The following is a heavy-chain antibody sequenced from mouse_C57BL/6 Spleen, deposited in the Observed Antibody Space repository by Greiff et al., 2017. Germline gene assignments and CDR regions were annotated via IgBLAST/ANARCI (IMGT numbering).Heavy chain of an antibody. CDR1: GYTFTSYW. J-gene: IGHJ4*01. CDR3: ARGGYYYGSSSFYAMDY. CDR2: IDPSDSYT. D-gene: IGHD1-1*01. V-gene: IGHV1-50*01. Sequence: QVQLQQPGAELVKPGASVKLSCKASGYTFTSYWMQWVKQRPGQGLEWIGEIDPSDSYTNYNQKFKGKATLTVDTSSSTAYMQLSSLTSEDSPVYYCARGGYYYGSSSFYAMDYWGQGTSVTVSS.